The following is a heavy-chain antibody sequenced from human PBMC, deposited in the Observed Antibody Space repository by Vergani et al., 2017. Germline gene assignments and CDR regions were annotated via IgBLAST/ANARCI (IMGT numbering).Heavy chain of an antibody. CDR1: GFTFSSYS. D-gene: IGHD3-10*01. Sequence: EVQLVESGGGLVQPGGSLRLSCAASGFTFSSYSMNWVRQAPGKGLEWVSYISSSSSTIYYADSVKGRFTISRDNAKNSLYLQMNSLRAEDTAVYYCARDSAKPGGYYYYYMDVWGKGTTVIVSS. J-gene: IGHJ6*03. CDR2: ISSSSSTI. CDR3: ARDSAKPGGYYYYYMDV. V-gene: IGHV3-48*01.